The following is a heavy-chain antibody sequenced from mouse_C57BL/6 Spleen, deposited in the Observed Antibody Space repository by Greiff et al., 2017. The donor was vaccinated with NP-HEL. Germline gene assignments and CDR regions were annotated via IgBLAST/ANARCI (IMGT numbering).Heavy chain of an antibody. V-gene: IGHV3-1*01. CDR1: GYSITSGYD. Sequence: DVKLQESGPGMVKPSQSLSLTCTVTGYSITSGYDWHWIRHFPGNKLEWMGYISYSGSTNYNPSLKSRISITHDTSKNHFFLKLNSVTTEDTATYYCARVGYYYAMDYWGQGTSVTVSS. J-gene: IGHJ4*01. CDR3: ARVGYYYAMDY. D-gene: IGHD2-2*01. CDR2: ISYSGST.